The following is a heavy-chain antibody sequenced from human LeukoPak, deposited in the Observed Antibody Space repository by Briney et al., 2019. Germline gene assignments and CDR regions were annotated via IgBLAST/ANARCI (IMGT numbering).Heavy chain of an antibody. CDR2: LIPILGIA. Sequence: SVKVSCKASGGTFSSYTISWVRQAPGQGLEWMGRLIPILGIANYAQKFQGRVTISADKSTSTAYMELSSLRSEDTAVYYCARDKDGGKKYYYYYMDVWGKGTTVTVSS. D-gene: IGHD4-23*01. J-gene: IGHJ6*03. V-gene: IGHV1-69*04. CDR3: ARDKDGGKKYYYYYMDV. CDR1: GGTFSSYT.